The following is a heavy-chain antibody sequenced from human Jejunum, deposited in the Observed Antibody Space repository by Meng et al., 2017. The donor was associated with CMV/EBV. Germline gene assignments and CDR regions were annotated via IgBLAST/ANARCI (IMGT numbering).Heavy chain of an antibody. CDR1: GSTYDEYA. J-gene: IGHJ6*02. V-gene: IGHV3-9*01. CDR2: ISWNSGSI. CDR3: AKEHLEYYYGMDV. Sequence: SGSTYDEYAMHGVRQAPGKGLEWVSGISWNSGSIGYADSVKGRFTISRDSARNSLYLQMNSLRAEDTALYYCAKEHLEYYYGMDVWGQGTTVTVSS. D-gene: IGHD1-1*01.